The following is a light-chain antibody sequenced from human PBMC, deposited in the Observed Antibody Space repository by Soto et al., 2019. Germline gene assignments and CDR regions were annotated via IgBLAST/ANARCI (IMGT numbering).Light chain of an antibody. J-gene: IGKJ1*01. V-gene: IGKV3-20*01. CDR2: AAS. CDR3: HQYGTSPPT. Sequence: EIVLTQSPGTLSLSPGDRATLSCRASQSVSSNFLAWYQQKPGEAPRLLIYAASIRATGIPDRFSGSGSGTDFTLTIRRLEPEDVATYFCHQYGTSPPTFGQGTKLEIK. CDR1: QSVSSNF.